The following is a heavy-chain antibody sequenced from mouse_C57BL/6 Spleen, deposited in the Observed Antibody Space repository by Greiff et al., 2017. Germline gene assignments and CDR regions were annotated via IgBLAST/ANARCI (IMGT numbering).Heavy chain of an antibody. CDR2: IDPSDSYT. J-gene: IGHJ4*01. D-gene: IGHD1-1*01. CDR3: ARSGYYGSSPYAMDY. Sequence: QVQLQQPGAELVMPGASVKLSCKASGYTFTSYWMHWVKQRPGQGLEWIGEIDPSDSYTNYNQKFKGKSTLTVDKSSSTAYMQLSSLTSEDSAVYDCARSGYYGSSPYAMDYWGQGTSVTVSS. CDR1: GYTFTSYW. V-gene: IGHV1-69*01.